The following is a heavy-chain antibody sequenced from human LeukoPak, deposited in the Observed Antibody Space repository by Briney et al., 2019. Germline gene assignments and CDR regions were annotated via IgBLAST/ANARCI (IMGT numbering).Heavy chain of an antibody. CDR1: GFTFSNFG. CDR2: IRYDGTIK. Sequence: GGSLRLSCAASGFTFSNFGMNWVRQAPGKGLEWVTFIRYDGTIKHYADSVKGRFTISRDNSKNTLYLQMNSLRAEDTAVYYCAKPPGLRRLDPWGQGTLVTVSS. D-gene: IGHD5-12*01. J-gene: IGHJ5*02. CDR3: AKPPGLRRLDP. V-gene: IGHV3-30*02.